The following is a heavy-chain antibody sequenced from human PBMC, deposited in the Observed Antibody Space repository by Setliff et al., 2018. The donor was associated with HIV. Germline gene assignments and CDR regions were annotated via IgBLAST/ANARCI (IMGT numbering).Heavy chain of an antibody. Sequence: GGSLRLSCAASGFTFSTYWMIWVRQAPGKGLEWVAKIKQDGSEEYYVDSVKGRFTISRDNAKNSVYLQMNSLRVEDTAVYYCARDPYPYADYGDWYFDLWGRGTLVTVSS. CDR2: IKQDGSEE. CDR3: ARDPYPYADYGDWYFDL. CDR1: GFTFSTYW. D-gene: IGHD4-17*01. V-gene: IGHV3-7*01. J-gene: IGHJ2*01.